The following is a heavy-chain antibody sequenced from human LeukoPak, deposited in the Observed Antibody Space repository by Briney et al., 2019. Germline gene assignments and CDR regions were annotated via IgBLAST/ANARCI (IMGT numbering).Heavy chain of an antibody. D-gene: IGHD5-18*01. CDR2: ISWNSGSI. CDR3: AKDKKRYSYGYDY. V-gene: IGHV3-9*01. J-gene: IGHJ4*02. CDR1: GFTFDDYA. Sequence: GGSLRLSCAASGFTFDDYAMHWVRQAPGKGLEWVSGISWNSGSIGYADSVKGRFTISRDNAKNSLYLQMNSLRAEDTALYYCAKDKKRYSYGYDYWGQGTLVTVSS.